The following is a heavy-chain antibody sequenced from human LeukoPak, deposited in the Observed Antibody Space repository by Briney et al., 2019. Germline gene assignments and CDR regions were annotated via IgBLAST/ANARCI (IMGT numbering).Heavy chain of an antibody. CDR1: GFTFTSYG. D-gene: IGHD5-18*01. J-gene: IGHJ6*03. V-gene: IGHV3-21*01. CDR2: ISSSSSYI. Sequence: GGSLRLSCAASGFTFTSYGMTWVRQAPGKGLEWVSSISSSSSYIYYSDSVKGRFTISRDNAKNSLYLQMNSLRAEDTALYYCARDATTQVGYVYMDVWGKGTTVTISS. CDR3: ARDATTQVGYVYMDV.